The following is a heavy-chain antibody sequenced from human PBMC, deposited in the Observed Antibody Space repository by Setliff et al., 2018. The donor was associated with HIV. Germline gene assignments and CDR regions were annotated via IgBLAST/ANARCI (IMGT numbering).Heavy chain of an antibody. V-gene: IGHV4-34*01. Sequence: NPSETLSLTCAVYGGSFSDHYWTWIRQPPGKGLEWIGEINQSGISNFNPSLKSRVTMPIDTPKNQFSLKLSSVTAADTAVYFCARGGGFWSGQLDYWGQGTLVTVSS. CDR3: ARGGGFWSGQLDY. D-gene: IGHD3-3*01. J-gene: IGHJ4*02. CDR1: GGSFSDHY. CDR2: INQSGIS.